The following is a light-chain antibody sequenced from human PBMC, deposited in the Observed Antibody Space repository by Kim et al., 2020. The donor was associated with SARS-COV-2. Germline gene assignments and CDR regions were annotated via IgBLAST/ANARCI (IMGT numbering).Light chain of an antibody. CDR2: AAS. Sequence: DIQLTQSPSFLSASVGDRATITCRTSRAISIYVAWYQQKPGKAPKLLTYAASILQSGVPSRFSGSGSGTEFTLTISTLQTEDSATYYCHQVNSYPHAFGQGTKLEI. J-gene: IGKJ2*01. CDR1: RAISIY. V-gene: IGKV1-9*01. CDR3: HQVNSYPHA.